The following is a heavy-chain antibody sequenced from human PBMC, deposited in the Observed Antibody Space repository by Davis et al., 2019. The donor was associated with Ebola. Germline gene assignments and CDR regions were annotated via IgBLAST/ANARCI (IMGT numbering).Heavy chain of an antibody. V-gene: IGHV3-53*01. J-gene: IGHJ3*02. CDR2: LGTSADT. Sequence: GESLKLSCAASGFIVSDKYMSWVRQAPGKGLEWVSTLGTSADTYYADSVKGRFTISRDNSKNTLYLQMNGLRVEDTAIYYCAKDTSNIWFDIWGQGTNVTVSS. D-gene: IGHD1-26*01. CDR1: GFIVSDKY. CDR3: AKDTSNIWFDI.